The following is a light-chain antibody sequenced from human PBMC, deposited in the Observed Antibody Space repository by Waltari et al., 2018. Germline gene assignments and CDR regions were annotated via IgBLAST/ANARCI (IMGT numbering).Light chain of an antibody. CDR2: DVN. CDR1: SSYVGGYKY. J-gene: IGLJ1*01. V-gene: IGLV2-14*03. CDR3: SSYTSSTIPV. Sequence: QSALTQPASVSGSPGQSITISCTGTSSYVGGYKYVPWYQQHPDKAPKLMLYDVNNRPSGVSNRFSGSKSGNTASLTISSLQAEDEADYYCSSYTSSTIPVFGTGTKVTVL.